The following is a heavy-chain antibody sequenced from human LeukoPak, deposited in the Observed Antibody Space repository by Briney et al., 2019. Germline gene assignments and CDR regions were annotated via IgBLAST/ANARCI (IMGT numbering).Heavy chain of an antibody. V-gene: IGHV4-61*01. CDR2: IYYSGST. D-gene: IGHD3-16*01. CDR1: GVSISSSTYY. Sequence: PSETLSLTCTVSGVSISSSTYYWGWIRQPPGKGLEWIGYIYYSGSTNYNPSLKSRVTISVHTSKNQFSLKLRSVTAADTAVYYCARETSQKGAHYMDVWGKGTTVTISS. J-gene: IGHJ6*03. CDR3: ARETSQKGAHYMDV.